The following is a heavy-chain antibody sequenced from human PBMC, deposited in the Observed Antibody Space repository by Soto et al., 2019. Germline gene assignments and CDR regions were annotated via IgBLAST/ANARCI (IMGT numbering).Heavy chain of an antibody. V-gene: IGHV1-46*01. Sequence: ASVXVSCKASGYTFTNFYIHWVRQAPGQGLEWMGRINPGVGSTTYAQRFQDRVTMTRDTSTSTVYMELSSLRSEDRAMYYCARIWCGGHCYFDYWGPGTLVTVSS. CDR2: INPGVGST. J-gene: IGHJ4*02. D-gene: IGHD2-21*02. CDR3: ARIWCGGHCYFDY. CDR1: GYTFTNFY.